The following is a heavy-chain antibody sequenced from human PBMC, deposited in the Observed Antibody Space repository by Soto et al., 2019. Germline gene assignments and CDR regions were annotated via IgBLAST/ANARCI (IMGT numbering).Heavy chain of an antibody. Sequence: EVQLVESGGGLIQPGGSLRLSCAVSGFTVSNNYMSWVRQAPGKGLEGVSVIYSGGYTAYGDSVKGRFTISRDNSKNTLYPPAKALSAGDPALFYWPTKPGGGGYWGQGTLVTVSS. J-gene: IGHJ4*02. CDR2: IYSGGYT. V-gene: IGHV3-53*01. CDR1: GFTVSNNY. CDR3: PTKPGGGGY. D-gene: IGHD3-10*01.